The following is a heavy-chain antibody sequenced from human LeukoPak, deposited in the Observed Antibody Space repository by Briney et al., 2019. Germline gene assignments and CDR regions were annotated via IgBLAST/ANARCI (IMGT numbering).Heavy chain of an antibody. Sequence: SVKVSCKASGGTFSSYAISWVRQAPGQGLEWMGGIIPIFGTANYAQKFQGRVTITADESTSTAYMELSSLRSEDTAVYYCARGYDFWSGYCSWFDPWGQGTLATVSS. V-gene: IGHV1-69*13. CDR3: ARGYDFWSGYCSWFDP. CDR1: GGTFSSYA. CDR2: IIPIFGTA. D-gene: IGHD3-3*01. J-gene: IGHJ5*02.